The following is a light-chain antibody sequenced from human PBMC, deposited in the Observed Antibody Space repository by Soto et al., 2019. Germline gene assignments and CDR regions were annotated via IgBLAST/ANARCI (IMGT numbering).Light chain of an antibody. CDR1: SSDVGGYSY. Sequence: QSVLTQPRSVSGSPGQSVTISCPGTSSDVGGYSYVSWFQQHPGKAPKLIMYDVLKRPSGVPDRFSGSKSGNTASLTISGLQAEDEADYYCCSYAGSYTHVFGTGTKLTVL. CDR2: DVL. V-gene: IGLV2-11*01. CDR3: CSYAGSYTHV. J-gene: IGLJ1*01.